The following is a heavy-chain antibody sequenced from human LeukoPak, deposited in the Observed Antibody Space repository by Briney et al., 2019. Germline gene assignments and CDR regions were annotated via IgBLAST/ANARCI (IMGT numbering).Heavy chain of an antibody. V-gene: IGHV3-48*03. CDR1: GFTFRSYE. Sequence: GGSPRLSCAASGFTFRSYEMNWVRQAPGKGLEWVSFISNSGDSIYYADSVKGRFTISRDNAKNSLFLQMNSLRAEDTAVYYCARSEARFMLSWGQGTLVTVSS. J-gene: IGHJ4*02. CDR3: ARSEARFMLS. CDR2: ISNSGDSI. D-gene: IGHD3-16*02.